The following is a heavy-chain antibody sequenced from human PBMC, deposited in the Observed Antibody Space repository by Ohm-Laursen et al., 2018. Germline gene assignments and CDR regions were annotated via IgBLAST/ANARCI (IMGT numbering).Heavy chain of an antibody. V-gene: IGHV3-15*01. CDR2: IKRTTDSGAT. J-gene: IGHJ4*02. CDR1: GFSFSGSW. Sequence: SLRLSCTASGFSFSGSWMSWVRQAPGKGLEWIGRIKRTTDSGATDYATPVKGRFIISRDDSKNNLYLQMNSLKTEDTGVYYCTTDHFCSSTSCSHWGQGTLVTVSS. D-gene: IGHD2-2*01. CDR3: TTDHFCSSTSCSH.